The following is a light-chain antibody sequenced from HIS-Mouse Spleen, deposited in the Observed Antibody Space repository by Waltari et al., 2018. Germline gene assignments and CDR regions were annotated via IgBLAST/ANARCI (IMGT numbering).Light chain of an antibody. CDR1: ALPKKY. CDR2: EDS. CDR3: YSTDSSGNHRV. J-gene: IGLJ2*01. Sequence: SYELTQPPSVSVSPGQTARITCSGDALPKKYAYWYQQKSGRAPVLVIYEDSNRPSGIPERFAGSSSGKMATLTISGAQVEDEADYYCYSTDSSGNHRVFGGGTKLTVL. V-gene: IGLV3-10*01.